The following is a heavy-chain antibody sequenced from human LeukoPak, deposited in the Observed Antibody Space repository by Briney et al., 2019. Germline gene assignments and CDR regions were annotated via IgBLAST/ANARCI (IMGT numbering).Heavy chain of an antibody. Sequence: VRSLRLSCAASGFTVSSNYMTWVRQAPGKGLEWVSVILGGGGTYYADSVKCRFTISRDNSKNTLYLQMNSLRAEDTAVCYCARGLVLTYYYFESWGQGTLITVSS. D-gene: IGHD2-8*02. V-gene: IGHV3-66*01. CDR1: GFTVSSNY. CDR2: ILGGGGT. CDR3: ARGLVLTYYYFES. J-gene: IGHJ4*02.